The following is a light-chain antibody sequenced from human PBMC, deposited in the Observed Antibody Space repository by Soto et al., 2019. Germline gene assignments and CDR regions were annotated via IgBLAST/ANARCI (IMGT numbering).Light chain of an antibody. Sequence: QSLLTQPPSASGSPGQSVTISCTGTRMDVGGYNYVSWYQQHPGKAPKLMIYEVSKRPSGVPDRFSGSKSGNTASLTVSGLQAEDEADYYCSSYAGSNILLFGGGTKLTVL. V-gene: IGLV2-8*01. J-gene: IGLJ2*01. CDR2: EVS. CDR1: RMDVGGYNY. CDR3: SSYAGSNILL.